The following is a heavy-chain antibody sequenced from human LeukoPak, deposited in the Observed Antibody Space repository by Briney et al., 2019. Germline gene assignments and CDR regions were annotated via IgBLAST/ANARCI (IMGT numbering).Heavy chain of an antibody. CDR2: ISSSSSYI. CDR1: GFTFSSYS. D-gene: IGHD1-26*01. CDR3: AIHSGSYFDY. V-gene: IGHV3-21*01. Sequence: GGSLRLSCAASGFTFSSYSMNWVRQAPGKGLEWVSSISSSSSYIYYADSVKGRFTISKDNAKNSLYLQMNSLRAEDTAVYYCAIHSGSYFDYWGQGTLVTVSS. J-gene: IGHJ4*02.